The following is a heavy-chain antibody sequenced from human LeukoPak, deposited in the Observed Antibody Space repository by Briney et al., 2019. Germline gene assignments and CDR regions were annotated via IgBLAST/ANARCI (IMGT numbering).Heavy chain of an antibody. J-gene: IGHJ4*02. D-gene: IGHD5-18*01. CDR1: GFTFINYG. CDR2: VWYDGSNK. Sequence: GGSLRLSCEASGFTFINYGMHWVRRAPGKGLEWVAVVWYDGSNKYYADSVKGRFTISRDNSKNTLYSQMNSLRAEDTAVYYCAKDRDTAMEIEYWGQGTLVTVSS. V-gene: IGHV3-33*06. CDR3: AKDRDTAMEIEY.